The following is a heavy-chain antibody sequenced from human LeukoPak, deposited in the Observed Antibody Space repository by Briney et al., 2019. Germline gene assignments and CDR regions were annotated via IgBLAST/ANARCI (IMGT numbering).Heavy chain of an antibody. V-gene: IGHV1-18*01. CDR3: AREQWPPNAWDY. J-gene: IGHJ4*02. D-gene: IGHD6-19*01. CDR1: GYTFTSYG. CDR2: ISAYNGNT. Sequence: ASVTVSCKASGYTFTSYGISWVRQAPGQGLEWMGWISAYNGNTNYAQKLQGRVTMTTDTSTSTAYMELRSLRSDDTAVYYCAREQWPPNAWDYWGQGTLVTVSS.